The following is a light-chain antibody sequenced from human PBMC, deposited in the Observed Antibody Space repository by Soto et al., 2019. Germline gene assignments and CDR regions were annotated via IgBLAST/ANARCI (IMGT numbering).Light chain of an antibody. CDR1: QSVSSSY. V-gene: IGKV3-20*01. CDR3: QQYGSSLWT. J-gene: IGKJ1*01. Sequence: EIVLTQSPGTLSLSPGERATLSCRASQSVSSSYLAWYQQKPGQAHRLLIYGASSRATGIPDRFSGSGSGTDFTLTISRLEPEDFAAYYCQQYGSSLWTFGQGTKVEIK. CDR2: GAS.